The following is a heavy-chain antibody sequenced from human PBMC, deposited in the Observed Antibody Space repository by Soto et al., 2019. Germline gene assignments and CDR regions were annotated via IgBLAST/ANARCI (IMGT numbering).Heavy chain of an antibody. CDR1: GGSISSSSYY. D-gene: IGHD2-8*01. Sequence: SETLSLTCTVSGGSISSSSYYWGWIRQPPGKGLEWIGSIYYSGSTYYNPSLKSRVTISVDTSKNQFSLKLSSVTAADTAVYYCARVGYCTNGVCSGSPRGWLDPWGQGTLVTVSS. CDR2: IYYSGST. J-gene: IGHJ5*02. V-gene: IGHV4-39*01. CDR3: ARVGYCTNGVCSGSPRGWLDP.